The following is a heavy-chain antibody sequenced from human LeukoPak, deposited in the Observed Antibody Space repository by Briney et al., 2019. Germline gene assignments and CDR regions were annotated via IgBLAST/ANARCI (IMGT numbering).Heavy chain of an antibody. J-gene: IGHJ3*02. D-gene: IGHD3-10*01. CDR2: ISYSGST. CDR1: GGSFSDYY. V-gene: IGHV4-34*01. CDR3: AKSNGYGLVDI. Sequence: PSETLSLTCAVYGGSFSDYYWDWIRQPPGKGLEWIGSISYSGSTYYSPSLKSRVTISLDTSRNQFSLKLNSVTAADTAVYYCAKSNGYGLVDIWGQGTMVTVSS.